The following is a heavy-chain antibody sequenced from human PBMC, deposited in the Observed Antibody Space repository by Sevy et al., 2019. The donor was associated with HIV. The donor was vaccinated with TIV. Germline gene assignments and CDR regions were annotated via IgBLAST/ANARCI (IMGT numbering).Heavy chain of an antibody. CDR3: AKLPTMAAARDDY. CDR1: GFIFSDYY. Sequence: GGSLRLSCAASGFIFSDYYMSWIRQAPGKGLECFSYISSSSSNKFYGDPGKGRFTISRDNSKNSLYLQMSSLRAEDTAVYFCAKLPTMAAARDDYWGLGILVTVSS. V-gene: IGHV3-11*01. J-gene: IGHJ4*02. CDR2: ISSSSSNK. D-gene: IGHD6-13*01.